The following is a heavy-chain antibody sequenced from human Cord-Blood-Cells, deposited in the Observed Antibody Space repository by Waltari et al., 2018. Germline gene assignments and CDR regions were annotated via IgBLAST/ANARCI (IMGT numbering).Heavy chain of an antibody. CDR1: GFTVSSNY. CDR3: ARGFREGAADY. D-gene: IGHD1-26*01. J-gene: IGHJ4*02. Sequence: EVQLVESGGGLVQPGGSLRLSCAASGFTVSSNYMSWVRQAPGKGLEWVSVIYSGGRTYYADSGKGRFTISRDNSKNTLYLQMNSRRAEDTAVYYCARGFREGAADYWGQGTLVTVSS. V-gene: IGHV3-66*01. CDR2: IYSGGRT.